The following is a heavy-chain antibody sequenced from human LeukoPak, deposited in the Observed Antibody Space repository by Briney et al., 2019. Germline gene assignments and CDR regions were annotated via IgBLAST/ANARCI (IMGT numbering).Heavy chain of an antibody. Sequence: GGAPRPSRAAPRFTFSTFWMTWVRPGPGKGPEWVANIKPSGTETYYGDPVKGRFTISRDNAKNLLYLQMSSLRAEDTAVYSCGRFGDEAGIDNWGQGTLVTVSS. CDR1: RFTFSTFW. CDR2: IKPSGTET. V-gene: IGHV3-7*01. D-gene: IGHD3-10*01. J-gene: IGHJ4*02. CDR3: GRFGDEAGIDN.